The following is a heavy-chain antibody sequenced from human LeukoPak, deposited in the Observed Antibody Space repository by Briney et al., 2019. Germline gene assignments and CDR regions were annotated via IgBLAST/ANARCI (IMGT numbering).Heavy chain of an antibody. CDR1: GFTFSSYS. CDR3: ARGGWLLYHNYMDV. J-gene: IGHJ6*03. V-gene: IGHV3-21*01. CDR2: ISSSSSYI. Sequence: GGSLRLSCAASGFTFSSYSMNWVRQAPGKGLEWVSSISSSSSYIYYADSVKGRFTISRDNAKNSLYLQMNSLRAEDTAVYYCARGGWLLYHNYMDVWGKGTTVTVSS. D-gene: IGHD3/OR15-3a*01.